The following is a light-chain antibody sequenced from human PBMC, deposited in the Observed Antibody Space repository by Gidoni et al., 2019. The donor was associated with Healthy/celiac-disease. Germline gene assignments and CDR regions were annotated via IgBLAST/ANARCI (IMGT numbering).Light chain of an antibody. CDR1: QDITNF. Sequence: DIQMTKSPSSLSASVGDRVTITCQASQDITNFLNWYQHKPGKAPKLLIYDASNLETGVPSRFSGSGPGTDFTFTISSLQPEDLATYYCQQYDNLPATCGGGTKVEIK. CDR3: QQYDNLPAT. V-gene: IGKV1-33*01. J-gene: IGKJ4*01. CDR2: DAS.